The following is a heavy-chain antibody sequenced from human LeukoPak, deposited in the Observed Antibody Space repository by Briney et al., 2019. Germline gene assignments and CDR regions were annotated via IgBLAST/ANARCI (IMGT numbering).Heavy chain of an antibody. D-gene: IGHD5-24*01. Sequence: GESLKIACKGSGYSFTSYWIGWVRQMPGKGLEWMGIIYPGDSDTRYSPSFQGQVTMSADKSINTAYLQWSSLKASDTAMYYCARHIRRDGYLDYWGQGTLVTVSS. CDR3: ARHIRRDGYLDY. V-gene: IGHV5-51*01. CDR2: IYPGDSDT. CDR1: GYSFTSYW. J-gene: IGHJ4*02.